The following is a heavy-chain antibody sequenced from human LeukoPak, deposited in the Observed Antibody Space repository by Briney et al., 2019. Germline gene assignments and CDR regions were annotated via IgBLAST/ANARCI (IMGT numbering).Heavy chain of an antibody. CDR1: GGSISSSNYY. Sequence: PSETLSLTCTVSGGSISSSNYYWGWIRQPPEKGLEWIGTICYSGSSYYNPSLKSRLTISVDTSKNQFSLKLSSVTTADTAVYYCARLLGSAYPTDYWGQGTLVTVSS. CDR3: ARLLGSAYPTDY. J-gene: IGHJ4*02. V-gene: IGHV4-39*01. CDR2: ICYSGSS. D-gene: IGHD3-3*01.